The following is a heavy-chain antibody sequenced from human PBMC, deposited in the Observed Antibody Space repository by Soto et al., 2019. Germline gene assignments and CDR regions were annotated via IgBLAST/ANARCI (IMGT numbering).Heavy chain of an antibody. V-gene: IGHV4-31*03. Sequence: PSGTLYVTCRFSCAARTSRNYYWINVLQVPGKGLRWIFHIYVTWPVYDNPSLIYRITISQDTSERQFSRNLRHVTAADTAVNYCARLRIATNNYKGFDPWGQGTLGTVSS. CDR1: CAARTSRNYY. J-gene: IGHJ5*02. CDR2: IYVTWPV. CDR3: ARLRIATNNYKGFDP. D-gene: IGHD2-21*01.